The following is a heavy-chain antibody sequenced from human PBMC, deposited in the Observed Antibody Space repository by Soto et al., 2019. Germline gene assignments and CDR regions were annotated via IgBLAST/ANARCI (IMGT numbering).Heavy chain of an antibody. Sequence: QVQLVQSGAEVKKPGASVKVSCKASGYTFTSYAMHWVRQAPGQRLEWMGWINAGNGNTKYSQKFQGRVTITRDTSARKAYMEPSSLRSEDTAVYXCXKSXTXQAAIAYWAQGTLVTVSS. D-gene: IGHD2-2*02. CDR1: GYTFTSYA. V-gene: IGHV1-3*01. CDR3: XKSXTXQAAIAY. CDR2: INAGNGNT. J-gene: IGHJ4*02.